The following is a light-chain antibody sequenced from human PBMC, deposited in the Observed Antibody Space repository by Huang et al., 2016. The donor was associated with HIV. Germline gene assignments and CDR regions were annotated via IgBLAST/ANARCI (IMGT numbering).Light chain of an antibody. V-gene: IGKV4-1*01. CDR2: WAS. J-gene: IGKJ1*01. CDR1: QSVLYSSNSKND. Sequence: DIVMTQSPDSLTVSLGERATINCRSSQSVLYSSNSKNDLAWFQQKPGPAPRLHISWASARESGVPDRFSGSGSGTDFTLTIDRLEAEDAAIYYCQQYYRLPQTFGQGTRVEIK. CDR3: QQYYRLPQT.